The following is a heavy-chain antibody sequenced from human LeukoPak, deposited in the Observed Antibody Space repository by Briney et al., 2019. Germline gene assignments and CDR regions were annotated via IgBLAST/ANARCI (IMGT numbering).Heavy chain of an antibody. V-gene: IGHV3-23*01. D-gene: IGHD1-26*01. CDR3: AKRHAVSGPTGYFDY. CDR2: ITGNGGNT. J-gene: IGHJ4*02. Sequence: GGSLRLSCAASGFTVSSYAMSWVRQAPGKGLEWGSVITGNGGNTYYADSVKGRFTISRDNTKNTLYLQMNSLRAEDTAVYYCAKRHAVSGPTGYFDYWGQGTLVTVSS. CDR1: GFTVSSYA.